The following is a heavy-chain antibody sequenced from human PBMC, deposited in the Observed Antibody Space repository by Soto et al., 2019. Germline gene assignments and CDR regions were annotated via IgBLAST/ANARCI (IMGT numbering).Heavy chain of an antibody. J-gene: IGHJ4*02. Sequence: KPSETLSLTCAFSCDSIISSVWWVWVRQPPGKGLEWIGEIFHSGSTNYNPSLKSRATMSVDKSKNQFSLNLTSVTAADTALYYCARQAWTRLDCWGQGTLVTVSS. D-gene: IGHD2-2*01. CDR3: ARQAWTRLDC. CDR1: CDSIISSVW. CDR2: IFHSGST. V-gene: IGHV4-4*02.